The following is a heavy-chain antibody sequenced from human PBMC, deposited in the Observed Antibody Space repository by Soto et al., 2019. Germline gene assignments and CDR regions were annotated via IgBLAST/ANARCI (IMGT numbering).Heavy chain of an antibody. J-gene: IGHJ4*02. CDR2: VTGGGGST. Sequence: SGGSLRLSCAASGFTFRNYAMSWVRQAPGKGLEWVSGVTGGGGSTYYADSVKGRFTVSRDNSKNTLYLQLNSLRAEDTAVYYCAKDLRYDSTGYYFSTKFDQWGQGTLVTVSS. CDR3: AKDLRYDSTGYYFSTKFDQ. V-gene: IGHV3-23*01. CDR1: GFTFRNYA. D-gene: IGHD3-22*01.